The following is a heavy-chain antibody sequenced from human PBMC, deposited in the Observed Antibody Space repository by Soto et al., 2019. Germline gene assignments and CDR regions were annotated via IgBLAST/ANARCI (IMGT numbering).Heavy chain of an antibody. J-gene: IGHJ4*02. V-gene: IGHV3-53*01. CDR1: EFSLSTKY. Sequence: GGSLRLSRTASEFSLSTKYMSWVRQPPGKGLQSISVISIGFDTSSADSVKYRISISRDISRNTLYLKMNTLRPEETAVCYCARDSGYSSAYWENFFDLWGQGTLVTVSS. CDR2: ISIGFDT. CDR3: ARDSGYSSAYWENFFDL. D-gene: IGHD4-4*01.